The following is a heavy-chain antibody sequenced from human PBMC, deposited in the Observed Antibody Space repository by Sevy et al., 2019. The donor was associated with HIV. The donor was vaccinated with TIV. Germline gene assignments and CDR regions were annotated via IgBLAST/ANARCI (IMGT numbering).Heavy chain of an antibody. D-gene: IGHD2-15*01. CDR2: INPNSGGT. CDR1: GYTFTGYY. Sequence: ASVKVSCKASGYTFTGYYMHWVRQAPGQGLEWMGWINPNSGGTNYAQKFQRRVTMTRDTSISTAYMELSRLRSDDTAVYYCARDVSILVVVAARSFDYWGQGTLVTVSS. V-gene: IGHV1-2*02. CDR3: ARDVSILVVVAARSFDY. J-gene: IGHJ4*02.